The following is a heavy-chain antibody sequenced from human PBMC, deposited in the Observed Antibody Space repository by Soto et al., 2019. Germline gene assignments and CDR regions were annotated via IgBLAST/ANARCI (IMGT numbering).Heavy chain of an antibody. CDR2: IYYSGFT. Sequence: QVQLQESGPGLVKPSQTLSLTYTVSGGSISSGDYYWSWIRQPPGKVLEWIGYIYYSGFTYYNPSLNSRLTMSVDKSKNQFSLKLSSVMAADTAVYYCARSDNYVPFDHWGQGTLVPVSS. J-gene: IGHJ4*02. CDR3: ARSDNYVPFDH. V-gene: IGHV4-30-4*01. D-gene: IGHD4-4*01. CDR1: GGSISSGDYY.